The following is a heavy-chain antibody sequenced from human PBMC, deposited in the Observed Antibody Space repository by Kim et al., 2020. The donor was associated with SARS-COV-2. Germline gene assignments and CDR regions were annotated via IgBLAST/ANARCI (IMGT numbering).Heavy chain of an antibody. CDR3: ARGGYWSGSVYYFDY. Sequence: DSVKGRFTISRDNAKNSLYLQMNSLRAEDTAVYYCARGGYWSGSVYYFDYWGQGTLVTVSS. J-gene: IGHJ4*02. D-gene: IGHD3-3*01. V-gene: IGHV3-48*03.